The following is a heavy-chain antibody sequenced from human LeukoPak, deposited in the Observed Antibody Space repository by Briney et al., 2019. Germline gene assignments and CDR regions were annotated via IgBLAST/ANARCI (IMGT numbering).Heavy chain of an antibody. CDR3: ARGGHRVRQLGIMDV. V-gene: IGHV4-39*07. D-gene: IGHD6-13*01. CDR2: INHSGST. J-gene: IGHJ6*02. CDR1: GGSISSSSYY. Sequence: SETLSLTCTVSGGSISSSSYYWSWIRQPPGKGLEWIGEINHSGSTNYNPSLKSRVTISVDTSKNQFSLKLSSVTAADTAVYYCARGGHRVRQLGIMDVWGQGTTVTVSS.